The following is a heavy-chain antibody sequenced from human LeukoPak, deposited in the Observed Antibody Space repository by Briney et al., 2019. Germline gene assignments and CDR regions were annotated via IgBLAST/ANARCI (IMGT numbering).Heavy chain of an antibody. V-gene: IGHV3-30-3*01. D-gene: IGHD2-21*01. CDR3: ARRPRAYALDL. J-gene: IGHJ3*01. CDR2: ISHGAINK. CDR1: GFNFSTYA. Sequence: PGGSLTLSCTASGFNFSTYALHWVRQAPGKGLDWVALISHGAINKFYSDSVKGRFTVSRDDSKDTLYLHLNTLRPEDTALYYCARRPRAYALDLWGQGTMVTVSS.